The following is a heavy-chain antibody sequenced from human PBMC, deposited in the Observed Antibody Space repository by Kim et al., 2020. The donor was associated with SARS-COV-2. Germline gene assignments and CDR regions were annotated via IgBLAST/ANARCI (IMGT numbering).Heavy chain of an antibody. Sequence: GGSLRLSCAASGFTFSSYAMHWVRQAPGKGLEWVAVISYDGSNKYYADSVKGRFTISRDNSKNTLYLQMNSLRAEDTAVYYCARDATGRFGDHAFDIWGQGTMVTVSS. CDR2: ISYDGSNK. D-gene: IGHD3-10*01. J-gene: IGHJ3*02. V-gene: IGHV3-30*04. CDR3: ARDATGRFGDHAFDI. CDR1: GFTFSSYA.